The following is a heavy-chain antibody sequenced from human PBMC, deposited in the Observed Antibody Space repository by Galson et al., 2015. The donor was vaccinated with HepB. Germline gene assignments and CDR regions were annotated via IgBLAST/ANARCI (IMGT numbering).Heavy chain of an antibody. CDR1: GDSVSSNSAA. Sequence: CAISGDSVSSNSAAWNWIRQSPSRGLEWLGRTYYRSKWYNDYAVSVKSRITVNPDTSKNQFSLQLNSVTPEDTAVYYCARDISRDGYNYNPYYYYGMDVWGQGTTVTVSS. J-gene: IGHJ6*02. V-gene: IGHV6-1*01. CDR3: ARDISRDGYNYNPYYYYGMDV. D-gene: IGHD5-24*01. CDR2: TYYRSKWYN.